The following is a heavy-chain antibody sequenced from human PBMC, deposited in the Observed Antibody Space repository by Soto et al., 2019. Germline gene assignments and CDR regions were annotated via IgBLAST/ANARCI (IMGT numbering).Heavy chain of an antibody. V-gene: IGHV6-1*01. CDR1: GDSVSSNSAA. D-gene: IGHD3-3*01. J-gene: IGHJ5*02. Sequence: TLSLTCAISGDSVSSNSAAWNWIRQSPSRGLEWLGRTYYRSKWYNDYAVSVKSRITINPDTSKNQFSLQLNSVTPEDTAVYYCARDHVSGYDFWSGYYTDWFDPWGQGTLVTVSS. CDR3: ARDHVSGYDFWSGYYTDWFDP. CDR2: TYYRSKWYN.